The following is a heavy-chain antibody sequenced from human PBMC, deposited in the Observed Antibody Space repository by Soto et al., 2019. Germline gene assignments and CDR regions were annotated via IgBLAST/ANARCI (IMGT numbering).Heavy chain of an antibody. D-gene: IGHD3-3*02. J-gene: IGHJ5*02. V-gene: IGHV4-59*08. Sequence: SETLSLTCTVSGGSISSYYWSWIRQPPGKGLEWIGCIYYSGSTNYNPSLKSRVTISVDTSKNQFSLKLSSVTAADTAVYYCASPKIAFYNWFDPWGQGTLVTVS. CDR3: ASPKIAFYNWFDP. CDR1: GGSISSYY. CDR2: IYYSGST.